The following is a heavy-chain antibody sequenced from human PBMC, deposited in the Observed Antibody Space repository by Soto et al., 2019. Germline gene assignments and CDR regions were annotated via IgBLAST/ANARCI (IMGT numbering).Heavy chain of an antibody. J-gene: IGHJ4*02. Sequence: QVQLQESGPGMVKPSGTLSLTCAVSGGSIRRSDWWSWVRQPPGQGLEWIGEIYPTGTTNYNPSLKSRVTITLDKSKNEFSVRLPSVTAADTAVYYCARGGGVGSTWYEGGFDSWGQGSLVTVSS. CDR2: IYPTGTT. CDR1: GGSIRRSDW. D-gene: IGHD6-13*01. V-gene: IGHV4-4*02. CDR3: ARGGGVGSTWYEGGFDS.